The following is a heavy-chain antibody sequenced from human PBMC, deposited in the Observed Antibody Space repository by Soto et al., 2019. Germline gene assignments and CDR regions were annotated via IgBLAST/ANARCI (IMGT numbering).Heavy chain of an antibody. CDR2: IYYGGST. J-gene: IGHJ3*02. CDR3: ARHIAAAGTPLLAFDI. D-gene: IGHD6-13*01. CDR1: GGSISSSSYY. V-gene: IGHV4-39*01. Sequence: PSETLSLTCTVSGGSISSSSYYWGWIRQPPGKGLEWIGSIYYGGSTYYNPSLKSRVTISVDTSKNQFSLKLSSVTAADTAVYYCARHIAAAGTPLLAFDIWGQGTMVTVSS.